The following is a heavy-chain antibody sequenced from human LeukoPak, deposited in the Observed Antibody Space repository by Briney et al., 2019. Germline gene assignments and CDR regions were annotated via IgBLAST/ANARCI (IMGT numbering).Heavy chain of an antibody. J-gene: IGHJ5*02. CDR2: INTDGSST. D-gene: IGHD2-8*01. CDR1: GFTFSNYW. Sequence: GGSLRLSCEASGFTFSNYWMHWVRQDPGKGLVWVSRINTDGSSTTYADSVKGRFTISGDNAKNTLYLQMNSLRVEDTAVYYCARDPTHCTNGVCYIAWFDPWGQGTLVTVSS. V-gene: IGHV3-74*01. CDR3: ARDPTHCTNGVCYIAWFDP.